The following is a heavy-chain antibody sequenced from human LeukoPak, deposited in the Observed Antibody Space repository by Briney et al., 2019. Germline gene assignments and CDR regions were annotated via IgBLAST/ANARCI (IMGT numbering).Heavy chain of an antibody. Sequence: AGGSLRLSCAASGFTFSSYAMSWVRHAPGKGLEWVSAISGSGGSTYYADSVKGRFTISRDNSKNTLYLQMNSLRAEDTAVYYCAKLGYCGGDCHLGAFDIWGQGTMVTLSS. CDR1: GFTFSSYA. D-gene: IGHD2-21*02. CDR2: ISGSGGST. CDR3: AKLGYCGGDCHLGAFDI. J-gene: IGHJ3*02. V-gene: IGHV3-23*01.